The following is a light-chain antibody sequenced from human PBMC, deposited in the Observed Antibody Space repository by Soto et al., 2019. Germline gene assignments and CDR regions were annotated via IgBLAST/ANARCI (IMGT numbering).Light chain of an antibody. CDR3: SSYGGNNNVL. CDR2: EVT. J-gene: IGLJ2*01. Sequence: QSALTQPPSASGSPGQSVTISCTGTSSDIGAYDYVFWYQRHPGRAPKLIISEVTKRPSGVPDRFSGSKSGNTASLTVSGLQAEDEADYYCSSYGGNNNVLFGGGTKLTVL. V-gene: IGLV2-8*01. CDR1: SSDIGAYDY.